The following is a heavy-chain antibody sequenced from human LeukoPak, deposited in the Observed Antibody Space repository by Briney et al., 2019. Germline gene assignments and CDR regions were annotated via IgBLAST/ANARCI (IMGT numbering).Heavy chain of an antibody. D-gene: IGHD3-10*01. CDR3: ARDWYYGSGSYYGMDV. CDR1: GFTFSSYG. V-gene: IGHV3-30*03. Sequence: PGGSLRLSCAASGFTFSSYGMHWVRQAPGKGLEWVAVISYDGSNKYYADSVKGRFTISRDNAKNSLYLQMNSLRAEDTAVYYCARDWYYGSGSYYGMDVWGQGTTVTVSS. J-gene: IGHJ6*02. CDR2: ISYDGSNK.